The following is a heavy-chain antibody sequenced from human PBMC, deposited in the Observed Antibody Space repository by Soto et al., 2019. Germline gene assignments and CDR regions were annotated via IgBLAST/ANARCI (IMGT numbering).Heavy chain of an antibody. V-gene: IGHV3-30*18. CDR2: ISYDGSNK. J-gene: IGHJ6*02. Sequence: GGSLRLSCAASGFTFSSYGMHWVRQAPGKGLEWVALISYDGSNKYYAESVKGRFTISRDKSKNTLYLQMNSLRAADTAVYYCAKDRLANPPYYYYYYGLDVWGQGTTVTVSS. D-gene: IGHD6-25*01. CDR1: GFTFSSYG. CDR3: AKDRLANPPYYYYYYGLDV.